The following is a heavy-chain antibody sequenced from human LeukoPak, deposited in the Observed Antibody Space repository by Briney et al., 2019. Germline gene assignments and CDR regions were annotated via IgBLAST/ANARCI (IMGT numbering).Heavy chain of an antibody. D-gene: IGHD3-10*01. CDR2: ISYDGSNK. CDR1: GFTFSSYA. Sequence: GRSLRLSCAASGFTFSSYAMHWVRQAPGKGLEWVAVISYDGSNKYYADSVKGRFTISRDNSKNTLYLQMNSLRAEDTAVYYCAKDNIWFGEESLDYWGQGTLVTVSS. V-gene: IGHV3-30*04. CDR3: AKDNIWFGEESLDY. J-gene: IGHJ4*02.